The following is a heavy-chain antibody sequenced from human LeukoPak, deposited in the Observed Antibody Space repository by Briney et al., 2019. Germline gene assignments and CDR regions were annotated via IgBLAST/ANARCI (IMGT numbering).Heavy chain of an antibody. J-gene: IGHJ4*02. CDR2: IYYSGST. V-gene: IGHV4-39*07. CDR3: ARVSGYDWESFYDY. D-gene: IGHD5-12*01. Sequence: SETLSLTCTVSGGSISSSSYYWGWIRQPPGKGLEWIGSIYYSGSTDYNPSLKSRVTISVDTSKNQFSLKLSSVTAADTAVYYCARVSGYDWESFYDYWGQGTLVTVSS. CDR1: GGSISSSSYY.